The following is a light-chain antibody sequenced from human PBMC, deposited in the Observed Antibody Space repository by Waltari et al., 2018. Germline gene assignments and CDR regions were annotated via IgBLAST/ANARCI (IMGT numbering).Light chain of an antibody. CDR3: QQTDTTPWT. J-gene: IGKJ1*01. CDR1: QTITNS. V-gene: IGKV1-39*01. Sequence: DIQMTQSPSSLSASVGYSVTITCRAGQTITNSLNWYQQKPGRAPNLLIYAASSLHSGVPSRFSGTGSGTDFTLTISSLQPEDFATYYCQQTDTTPWTFGQGTRLEIK. CDR2: AAS.